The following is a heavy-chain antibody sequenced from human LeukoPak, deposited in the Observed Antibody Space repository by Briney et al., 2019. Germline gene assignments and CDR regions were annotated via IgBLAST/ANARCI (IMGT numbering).Heavy chain of an antibody. J-gene: IGHJ4*02. D-gene: IGHD3-3*01. V-gene: IGHV4-59*08. CDR1: GGSITSYY. CDR2: IYYLRST. Sequence: SETLSLTCTVSGGSITSYYWSWIRQPPRKGRELIGYIYYLRSTNYNPSLKSGVTISVDTSKNQSSLNLKSVTAADTAVYYCARHPSARVFFDYWGQGTLVTVSS. CDR3: ARHPSARVFFDY.